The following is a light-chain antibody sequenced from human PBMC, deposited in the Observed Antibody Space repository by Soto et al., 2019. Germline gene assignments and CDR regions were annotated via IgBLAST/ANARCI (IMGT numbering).Light chain of an antibody. CDR1: NSDIGAYDY. CDR2: EVT. CDR3: GSYASAPLI. Sequence: QSALTQPASVSGSPGQSITISCTGSNSDIGAYDYVSWYQQHPGKPPTLLIYEVTFRPSGVPNRFSGSKSGNTATVTISGLLTEDEADYYCGSYASAPLIFGGGTKLTVL. J-gene: IGLJ2*01. V-gene: IGLV2-14*01.